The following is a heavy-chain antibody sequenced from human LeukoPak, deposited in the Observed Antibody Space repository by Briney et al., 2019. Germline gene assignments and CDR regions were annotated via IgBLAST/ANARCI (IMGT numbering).Heavy chain of an antibody. CDR2: FSSRSSYI. V-gene: IGHV3-21*01. D-gene: IGHD4-17*01. Sequence: PGGSLRLSCAASGFIFSSYSMNWVRQAPGKGLEWVSSFSSRSSYIYYADSVKGRFTISRDNAKNSLYLQMNSLRAEDTAVYYCARVWSGDYSYFDYWGQGTLVTVSS. J-gene: IGHJ4*02. CDR3: ARVWSGDYSYFDY. CDR1: GFIFSSYS.